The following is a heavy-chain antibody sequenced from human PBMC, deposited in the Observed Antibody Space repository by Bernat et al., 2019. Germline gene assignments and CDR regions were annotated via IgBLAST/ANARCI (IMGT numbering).Heavy chain of an antibody. V-gene: IGHV3-30-3*01. CDR2: ISYDGSNK. Sequence: QVQLVESGGGVVQPGRSLRLSCAASGFTFSSYAMHWVRQAPGKGLEWVAVISYDGSNKYYADSVKGRFTISRDNSKNTLYLQMNSLRAEDTAVYHCARGSHRPTWIQDYYYGMDVWGQGTTVTVSS. CDR3: ARGSHRPTWIQDYYYGMDV. CDR1: GFTFSSYA. D-gene: IGHD5-18*01. J-gene: IGHJ6*02.